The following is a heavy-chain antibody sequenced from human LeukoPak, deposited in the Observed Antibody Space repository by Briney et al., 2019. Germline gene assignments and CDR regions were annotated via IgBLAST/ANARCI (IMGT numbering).Heavy chain of an antibody. D-gene: IGHD3/OR15-3a*01. CDR3: ARDRHNYGFYFDS. CDR2: IYSSGSS. J-gene: IGHJ4*02. Sequence: SETLSLTCTVSGGSISTYYWSWIRQPAGKGLEWIGRIYSSGSSNYSPSLKSRLTMSVDTSKSQFSLSLRSVTAADTAMYFCARDRHNYGFYFDSWGQGTLVTVSS. CDR1: GGSISTYY. V-gene: IGHV4-4*07.